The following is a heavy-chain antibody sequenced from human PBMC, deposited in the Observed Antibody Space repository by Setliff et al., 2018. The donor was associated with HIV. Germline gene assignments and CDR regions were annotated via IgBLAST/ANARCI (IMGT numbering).Heavy chain of an antibody. CDR3: TRSNWGSTPDFDY. J-gene: IGHJ4*02. CDR1: GFTFGDYV. D-gene: IGHD7-27*01. V-gene: IGHV3-49*03. CDR2: IRSKAHGGTT. Sequence: GGSLRLSCRASGFTFGDYVMSWFRQAPGKGLEWVGFIRSKAHGGTTEYAASVEVRFIISRDDSKSIAYLQMNSLKTEDTAVYYCTRSNWGSTPDFDYWGQGTMVTVSS.